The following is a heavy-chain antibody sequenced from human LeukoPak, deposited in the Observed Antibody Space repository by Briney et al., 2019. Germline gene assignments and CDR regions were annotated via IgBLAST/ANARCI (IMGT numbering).Heavy chain of an antibody. V-gene: IGHV3-48*03. D-gene: IGHD2-21*02. CDR2: ISSRGGTI. J-gene: IGHJ4*02. Sequence: GGSLRLSCAASGFTFGSYEMNWVRQAPGKGLEWVSYISSRGGTIYYADSVKGRFTISRDNAKNSLYLQVNSLRAEDTAVYYCARDKGDYSFDYWGQGTLVTVSS. CDR1: GFTFGSYE. CDR3: ARDKGDYSFDY.